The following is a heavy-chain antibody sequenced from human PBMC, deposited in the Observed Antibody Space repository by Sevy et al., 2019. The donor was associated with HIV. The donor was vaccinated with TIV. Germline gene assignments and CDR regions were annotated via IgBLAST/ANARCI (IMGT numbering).Heavy chain of an antibody. CDR3: AKALGVGVVATRGFYYYYGMDV. CDR2: ISYDGSNK. J-gene: IGHJ6*02. CDR1: GFTFSSYG. Sequence: GGALRLSCAASGFTFSSYGMHWVRQAPGKGLEWVAVISYDGSNKYYADSVKGRFTISRDNSKNTLYLQMNSLRAEDXXXXYCAKALGVGVVATRGFYYYYGMDVWGQGTTVTVSS. V-gene: IGHV3-30*18. D-gene: IGHD1-26*01.